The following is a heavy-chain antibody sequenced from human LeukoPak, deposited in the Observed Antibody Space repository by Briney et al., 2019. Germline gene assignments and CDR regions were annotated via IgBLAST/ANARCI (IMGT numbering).Heavy chain of an antibody. V-gene: IGHV3-9*01. CDR2: ISWNSGSI. CDR3: ARAPATNEWRCMDY. J-gene: IGHJ4*02. CDR1: GFTFDDYA. D-gene: IGHD2-8*02. Sequence: GRSLRLSCAASGFTFDDYAMHWVRQAPGKGLEWVSGISWNSGSIGYADSVKGRFTISRDNAKNSLYLQMNSLRAEDTALYYCARAPATNEWRCMDYWGQGTLVTVSS.